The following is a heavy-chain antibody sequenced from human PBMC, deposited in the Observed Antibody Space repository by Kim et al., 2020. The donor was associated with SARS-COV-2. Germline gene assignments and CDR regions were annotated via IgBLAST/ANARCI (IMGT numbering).Heavy chain of an antibody. V-gene: IGHV3-7*01. CDR3: ARGNGMDV. Sequence: GGSLRLSCAASGFTFNNFRMNWVRQAPGKGLEWVANIKQDGSEKYYVDSVKGRFTISRDNGKKSLYLQMNSLRAEDTAVYYCARGNGMDVWAQGTTVTVSS. CDR1: GFTFNNFR. CDR2: IKQDGSEK. J-gene: IGHJ6*02.